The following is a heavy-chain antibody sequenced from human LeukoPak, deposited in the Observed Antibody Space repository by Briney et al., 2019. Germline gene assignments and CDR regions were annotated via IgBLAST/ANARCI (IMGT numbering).Heavy chain of an antibody. Sequence: ASVKVSCKASSYTFTSYGISWVRQAPGQGLEWMGWISAYNGNTNYAQKLQGRVTMTTDTSTSTAYMELRSLRSDDTAVYYCARPDCSSTSCYLGYYYGMDVWGQGTTVTVSS. D-gene: IGHD2-2*01. CDR3: ARPDCSSTSCYLGYYYGMDV. J-gene: IGHJ6*02. CDR2: ISAYNGNT. CDR1: SYTFTSYG. V-gene: IGHV1-18*01.